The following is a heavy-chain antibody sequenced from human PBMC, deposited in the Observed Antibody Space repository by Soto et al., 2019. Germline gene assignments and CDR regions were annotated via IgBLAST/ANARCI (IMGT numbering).Heavy chain of an antibody. CDR2: INSDGSST. CDR1: GFTFSSYW. V-gene: IGHV3-74*01. Sequence: GGSLRLSCAASGFTFSSYWMHWVRQAPGKGLVWVSRINSDGSSTSYADSVKGRFTISRDNAKNTLYLQMNSLRAEDTAVYYCARAQSGYDYDYYYYYYMDVWGKGTTVTVSS. CDR3: ARAQSGYDYDYYYYYYMDV. D-gene: IGHD5-12*01. J-gene: IGHJ6*03.